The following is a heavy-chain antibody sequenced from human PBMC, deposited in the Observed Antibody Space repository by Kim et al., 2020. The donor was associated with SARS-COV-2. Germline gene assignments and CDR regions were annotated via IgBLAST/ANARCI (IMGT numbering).Heavy chain of an antibody. D-gene: IGHD3-3*02. J-gene: IGHJ6*02. Sequence: VKGRFTIPRDNARSTLYLQMNSLRVEDTAVYYCAKVAARGATISFYSMDVWGQGTTVTVSS. V-gene: IGHV3-11*06. CDR3: AKVAARGATISFYSMDV.